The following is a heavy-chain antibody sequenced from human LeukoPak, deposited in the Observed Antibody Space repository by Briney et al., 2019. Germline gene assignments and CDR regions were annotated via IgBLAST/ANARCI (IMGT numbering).Heavy chain of an antibody. V-gene: IGHV3-30*03. CDR3: ARGESGWYYYYYGMDV. CDR2: ISYDGSNK. CDR1: GFTFSSYG. Sequence: PGGSLRLSCAASGFTFSSYGMHWVRQAPGKGLEWVAVISYDGSNKYYADSVKGRFTISRDNSKNTLYLRMNSLRAEDTAVYYCARGESGWYYYYYGMDVWGQGTTVTVSS. J-gene: IGHJ6*02. D-gene: IGHD6-19*01.